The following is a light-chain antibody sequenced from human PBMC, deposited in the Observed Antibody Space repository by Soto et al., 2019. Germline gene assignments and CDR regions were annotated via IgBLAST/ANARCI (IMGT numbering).Light chain of an antibody. CDR2: EVS. V-gene: IGLV2-23*02. CDR1: SSDVGSDNL. CDR3: CSYAGSSTVGSYV. J-gene: IGLJ1*01. Sequence: QSALTQPASVSGSPGQSITISCTGTSSDVGSDNLVSWYQQHPGKAPKLMIYEVSKRPSGVSNRFSGSKSGNTASLTISGLQAEDEADYYCCSYAGSSTVGSYVFGTGTKVTVL.